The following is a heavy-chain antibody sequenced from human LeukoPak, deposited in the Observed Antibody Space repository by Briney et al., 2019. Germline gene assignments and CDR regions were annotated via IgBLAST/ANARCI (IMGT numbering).Heavy chain of an antibody. Sequence: SETLSLTCTVSGGSISNYYWSWIRQPPGKGLEWIGHIYYSGSTNYNPSLKSRVTISVDTSKNQFSLKLTSVTAADMAVYYCARGRAYYDSTGYFLWGQGTLVTVSS. J-gene: IGHJ4*02. D-gene: IGHD3-22*01. V-gene: IGHV4-59*01. CDR3: ARGRAYYDSTGYFL. CDR2: IYYSGST. CDR1: GGSISNYY.